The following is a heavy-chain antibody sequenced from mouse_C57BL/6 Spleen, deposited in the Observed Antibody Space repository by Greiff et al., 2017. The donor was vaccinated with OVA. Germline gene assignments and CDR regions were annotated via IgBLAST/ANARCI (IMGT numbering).Heavy chain of an antibody. CDR2: ISNGGGST. CDR1: GFTFSDYY. V-gene: IGHV5-12*01. J-gene: IGHJ1*03. CDR3: AITDFDV. Sequence: EVQRVESGGGLVQPGGSLKLSCAASGFTFSDYYMYWVRQTPEKRLEWVAYISNGGGSTYYPDTVKGRFTISRDNAKNTLYLQMSRLKSEDTAMYYCAITDFDVWGTGTTVTVSS.